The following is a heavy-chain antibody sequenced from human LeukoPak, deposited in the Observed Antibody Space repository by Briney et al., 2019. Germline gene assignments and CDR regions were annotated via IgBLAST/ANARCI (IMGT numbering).Heavy chain of an antibody. CDR1: GFTFSSYG. J-gene: IGHJ5*02. Sequence: GGSLRLSCAASGFTFSSYGMHWVRQAPGKGLEWVAVISYDGSNKYYADSVKGRFTISRDNSKNTLYLQMNSLRAEDTAVYYCAKGHARFDPWGQGTLVTVSS. CDR2: ISYDGSNK. D-gene: IGHD2-2*01. CDR3: AKGHARFDP. V-gene: IGHV3-30*18.